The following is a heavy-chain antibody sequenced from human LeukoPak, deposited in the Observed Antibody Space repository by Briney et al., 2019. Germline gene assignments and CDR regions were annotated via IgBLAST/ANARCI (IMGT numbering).Heavy chain of an antibody. J-gene: IGHJ6*02. CDR3: AKEIGSWFPYYYYYYGMDV. D-gene: IGHD6-13*01. CDR2: ISYDGSNK. Sequence: GGSLRLSCAASGFTFSSYGMHWVRQAPGKGLGWVAVISYDGSNKYYADSVKGRFTIPRDNSKNTLYLQMNSLRAEDTAVYYCAKEIGSWFPYYYYYYGMDVWGQGTTVTVSS. V-gene: IGHV3-30*18. CDR1: GFTFSSYG.